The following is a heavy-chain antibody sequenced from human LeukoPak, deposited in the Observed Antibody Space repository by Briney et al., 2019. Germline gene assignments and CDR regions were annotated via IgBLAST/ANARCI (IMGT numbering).Heavy chain of an antibody. CDR3: ARGRSQWL. CDR1: GFTFSRYW. D-gene: IGHD6-19*01. J-gene: IGHJ4*02. Sequence: GGSLRLSCAASGFTFSRYWMSWVRQAPGKGLEWVSVIYSGGSTYYADSVKGRFTISRDNSKNTLYLQMNSLRAEDTAVYYCARGRSQWLWGQGTLVTVSS. V-gene: IGHV3-66*01. CDR2: IYSGGST.